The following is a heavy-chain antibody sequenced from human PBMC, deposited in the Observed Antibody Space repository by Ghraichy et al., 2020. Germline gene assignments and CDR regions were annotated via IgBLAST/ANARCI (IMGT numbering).Heavy chain of an antibody. Sequence: GGSLRLSCAASGFIFGNYAMSWVRQAPGKGLAWVSTISGNADTTYYADAVKGRFTISRDNSKNTLYLQMNSLRAEDTALYFCAKRGEGSSWQALDYWGQGTLVTVSS. V-gene: IGHV3-23*01. D-gene: IGHD6-13*01. CDR2: ISGNADTT. CDR3: AKRGEGSSWQALDY. J-gene: IGHJ4*02. CDR1: GFIFGNYA.